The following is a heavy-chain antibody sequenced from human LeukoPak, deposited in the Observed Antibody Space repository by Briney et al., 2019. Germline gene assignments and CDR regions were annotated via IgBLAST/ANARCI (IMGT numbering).Heavy chain of an antibody. V-gene: IGHV4-39*01. CDR1: GDSVSRSDSY. CDR3: ARRRYYDSSGYLE. CDR2: IYYSGRT. Sequence: SETLSLTCTIFGDSVSRSDSYWDWIRQPPGKGLEWIGTIYYSGRTYYSPSLKSRLTLSVDMSNNQFSLTLSSVTAADTALYFCARRRYYDSSGYLEWGQGTLATVSS. D-gene: IGHD3-22*01. J-gene: IGHJ1*01.